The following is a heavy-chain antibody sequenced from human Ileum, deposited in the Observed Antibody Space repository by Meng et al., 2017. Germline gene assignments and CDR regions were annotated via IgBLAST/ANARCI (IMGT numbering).Heavy chain of an antibody. Sequence: QVQLQASGPRLVKPSGTLSLTCAVSGTWWSWVRQPPGKGLEWIGEIFQSGRTNYNPSLKSRVTISIDKSKSQISLQLSAVTAADTAVYSCATSNDRDVYYLGYWGQGTLVTVSS. D-gene: IGHD3-22*01. J-gene: IGHJ4*02. CDR2: IFQSGRT. CDR3: ATSNDRDVYYLGY. V-gene: IGHV4-4*02. CDR1: GTW.